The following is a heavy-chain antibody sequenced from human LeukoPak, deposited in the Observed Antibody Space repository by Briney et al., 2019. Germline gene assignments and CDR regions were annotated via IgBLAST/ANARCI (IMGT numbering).Heavy chain of an antibody. Sequence: GESLRLSCAASGFTFSSYEMNWVRQAPGKGLEWVSYISSSGSTIYYADSVKGRFTISRDNAKNPLYLQMNSLRAEDTAVYYCARVGCFSSTSCYRGSDYWGLGTLVTVSS. J-gene: IGHJ4*02. D-gene: IGHD2-2*01. V-gene: IGHV3-48*03. CDR2: ISSSGSTI. CDR1: GFTFSSYE. CDR3: ARVGCFSSTSCYRGSDY.